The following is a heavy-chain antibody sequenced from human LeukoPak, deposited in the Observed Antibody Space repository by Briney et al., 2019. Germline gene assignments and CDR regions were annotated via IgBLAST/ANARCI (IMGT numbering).Heavy chain of an antibody. J-gene: IGHJ4*02. V-gene: IGHV4-39*07. CDR3: ARDPGYSSGYYRYFDY. D-gene: IGHD3-22*01. CDR1: GGSINTPNYY. CDR2: IFYSGGT. Sequence: SETLSLTCTVSGGSINTPNYYWGWIRQTPGKGLEWIGNIFYSGGTYYSPSLTSRVTISLDTSKNQFSLKLSSVTAADTAVYYCARDPGYSSGYYRYFDYWGQGTLVTVSS.